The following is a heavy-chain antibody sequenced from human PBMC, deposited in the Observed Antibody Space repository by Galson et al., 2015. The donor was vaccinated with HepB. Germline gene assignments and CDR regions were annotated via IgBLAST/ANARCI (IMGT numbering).Heavy chain of an antibody. CDR1: GGSIGKYY. Sequence: ETLSLTCTVSGGSIGKYYWTWIRQSPRNGLEWIAYVYYTGSTKYNPSLKSRLTMSVDTSKNQFSLRLTSVTAVDTAVYYCARGLYSSGWEFDLWGQGTLVTVSS. V-gene: IGHV4-59*01. CDR3: ARGLYSSGWEFDL. D-gene: IGHD6-19*01. J-gene: IGHJ4*02. CDR2: VYYTGST.